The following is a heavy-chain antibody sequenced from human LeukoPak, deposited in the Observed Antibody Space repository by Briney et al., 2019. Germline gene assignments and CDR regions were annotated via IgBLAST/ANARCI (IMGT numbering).Heavy chain of an antibody. J-gene: IGHJ4*02. Sequence: GGYLRLSCAASGFTFSSYAMSWVRQAPGKGLEWVSAISGSGGSTYYADSVKGRFTISRDNSKNTLYLQMNSLRAEDTAVYYCAKDPVQGYYDILTTHLDYWGQGTLVTVSS. V-gene: IGHV3-23*01. D-gene: IGHD3-9*01. CDR3: AKDPVQGYYDILTTHLDY. CDR1: GFTFSSYA. CDR2: ISGSGGST.